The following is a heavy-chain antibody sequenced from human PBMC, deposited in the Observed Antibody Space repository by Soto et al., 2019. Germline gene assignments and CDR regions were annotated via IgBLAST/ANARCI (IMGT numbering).Heavy chain of an antibody. Sequence: ASVKGSCKASGYTFTSYGISWVRQAPGQGLEWMGWISAYNGNTNYAQKLQGRVTMTTDTSTSTAYMELRSLRSDDTAVYYCARDVPAALPEDYYYGMDVWGQGTTVTVSS. CDR2: ISAYNGNT. J-gene: IGHJ6*02. D-gene: IGHD2-2*01. CDR3: ARDVPAALPEDYYYGMDV. CDR1: GYTFTSYG. V-gene: IGHV1-18*01.